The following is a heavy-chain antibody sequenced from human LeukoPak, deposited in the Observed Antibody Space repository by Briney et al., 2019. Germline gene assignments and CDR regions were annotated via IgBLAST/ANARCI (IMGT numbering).Heavy chain of an antibody. CDR1: GGTFSTYT. Sequence: EASVKVSCKASGGTFSTYTISWVRQAPGQGLEWMGRIIVFSDITIYAQKFQGRVTITADKSTSTVYMELSSLRSEDSAVYYCAREGSGGPLFDHWGQGTPVAVSS. J-gene: IGHJ4*02. V-gene: IGHV1-69*02. CDR3: AREGSGGPLFDH. CDR2: IIVFSDIT. D-gene: IGHD2-15*01.